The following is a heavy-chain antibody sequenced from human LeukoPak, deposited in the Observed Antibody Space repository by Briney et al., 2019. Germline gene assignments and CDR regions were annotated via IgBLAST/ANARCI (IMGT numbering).Heavy chain of an antibody. CDR1: GGSISSYY. V-gene: IGHV4-39*01. CDR2: IYYSGST. CDR3: ARHWFVSGYYFPDAFDI. D-gene: IGHD3-22*01. Sequence: SETLSLTCTVSGGSISSYYWGWIRQPPGKGLEWIGSIYYSGSTYYNPSLKSRVTISVDTSKNQFSLKLSSVTAADTAVYYCARHWFVSGYYFPDAFDIWGQGTMVTVSS. J-gene: IGHJ3*02.